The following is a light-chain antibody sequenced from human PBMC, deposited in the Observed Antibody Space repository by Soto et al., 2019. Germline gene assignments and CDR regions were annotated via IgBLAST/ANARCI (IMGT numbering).Light chain of an antibody. V-gene: IGKV3-15*01. CDR3: QQYNKWPPYT. CDR1: QSVSSN. J-gene: IGKJ2*01. CDR2: GAS. Sequence: EIVMTQSPANVSVSPGERATLSYRASQSVSSNLAWYQQKPGQGPRLLIYGASTRATGIPARFSGSGSGTEFTLTISSLQSEDFAVYYCQQYNKWPPYTFGQGTKVEIK.